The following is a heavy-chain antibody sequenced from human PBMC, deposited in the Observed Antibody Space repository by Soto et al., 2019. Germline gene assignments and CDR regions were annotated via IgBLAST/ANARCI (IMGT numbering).Heavy chain of an antibody. CDR2: VSGSGDSP. CDR1: GFTLSSDA. Sequence: PGDSLRLSREASGFTLSSDAMVWVREAAGRGLEGLAVVSGSGDSPYSADTVKGRFNISRDNHKNTMCMQMSSRRAEDTAIYYCAKDAFINLCCYDYYWGQGTLVTVSS. CDR3: AKDAFINLCCYDYY. J-gene: IGHJ4*02. D-gene: IGHD5-12*01. V-gene: IGHV3-23*01.